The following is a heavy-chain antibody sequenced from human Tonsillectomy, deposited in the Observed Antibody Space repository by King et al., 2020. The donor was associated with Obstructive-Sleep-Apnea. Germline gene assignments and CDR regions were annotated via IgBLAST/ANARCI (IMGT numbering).Heavy chain of an antibody. D-gene: IGHD3-16*01. CDR2: ISSNGHAT. V-gene: IGHV3-64D*09. CDR3: VRDLGGRTDH. Sequence: DVQLVESGGGLVQPGGSLRLSCSASKMTFSDFPMHWVRQAPGKGLESVSYISSNGHATYYGDSVKGRFVISRDNSKNTLYLQMTSLRPEDTAVYYCVRDLGGRTDHWGQGTLVTVSS. CDR1: KMTFSDFP. J-gene: IGHJ4*02.